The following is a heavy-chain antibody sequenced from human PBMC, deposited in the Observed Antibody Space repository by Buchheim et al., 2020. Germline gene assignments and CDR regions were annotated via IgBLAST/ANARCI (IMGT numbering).Heavy chain of an antibody. CDR3: ARKRHVGGGDFDY. V-gene: IGHV4-59*01. CDR1: GDSISPYY. Sequence: QVQLQESGPRLVKPSETLSLTCTVSGDSISPYYWSWIRQPSGKGLEWIGYIFQTDSTNYNPSLRSRVTMSVDRSKNQFSLNLGSVTAADTAVYFCARKRHVGGGDFDYWGHGIL. D-gene: IGHD2-15*01. J-gene: IGHJ4*01. CDR2: IFQTDST.